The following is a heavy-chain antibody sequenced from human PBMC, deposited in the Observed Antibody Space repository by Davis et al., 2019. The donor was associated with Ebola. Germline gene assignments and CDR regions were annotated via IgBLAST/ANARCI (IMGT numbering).Heavy chain of an antibody. CDR3: ARGRATYYYDSSGSLFDY. D-gene: IGHD3-22*01. CDR2: IYHSGST. Sequence: MPSETLSLTCAVSGGSISSSNWWSWVRQPPGKGLEWIGEIYHSGSTNYNPSLKSRVTISVDKSKNQFSLKLSSVTAADTAVYYCARGRATYYYDSSGSLFDYWGQGTLVTVSS. V-gene: IGHV4-4*02. CDR1: GGSISSSNW. J-gene: IGHJ4*02.